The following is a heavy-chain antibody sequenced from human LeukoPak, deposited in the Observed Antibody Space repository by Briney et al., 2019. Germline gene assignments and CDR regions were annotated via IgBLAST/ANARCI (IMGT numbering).Heavy chain of an antibody. J-gene: IGHJ4*02. V-gene: IGHV3-30*04. Sequence: GGSLRLSCAASGFPFSSYSMHWVRQAPGNGLEWVAVISNDGSHKYYADSVKGRFIISRDNSKNTLSLQMSTLRPDDTAVFYCARDPNRLADYGGDYFDHWGQGTLVTVSS. CDR3: ARDPNRLADYGGDYFDH. D-gene: IGHD4-23*01. CDR1: GFPFSSYS. CDR2: ISNDGSHK.